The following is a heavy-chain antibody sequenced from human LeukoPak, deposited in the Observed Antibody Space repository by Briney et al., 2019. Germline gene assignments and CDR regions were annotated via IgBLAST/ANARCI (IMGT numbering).Heavy chain of an antibody. J-gene: IGHJ5*02. CDR1: GYSFTSYW. CDR2: IYPGDSDT. V-gene: IGHV5-51*01. Sequence: GESLKISCKVSGYSFTSYWIGWVRQMPGKGLEWMGIIYPGDSDTRYSPSFQGQVTISADKSISTAYLQWSSLKASDTAMYYCARRVTMVRGAYNWFDPWGQGTLVTASS. D-gene: IGHD3-10*01. CDR3: ARRVTMVRGAYNWFDP.